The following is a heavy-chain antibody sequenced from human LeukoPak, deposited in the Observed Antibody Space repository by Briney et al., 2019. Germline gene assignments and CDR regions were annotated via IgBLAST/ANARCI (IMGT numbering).Heavy chain of an antibody. Sequence: ASVKVSCKAVGYTFTSHYMHWVRQAPGQGLEWMGIINPSGGSPSYAQKIQGRVTMTRDTSTSTVYMELSSLRSEDTAVYYCARVSVGATYFRAFDIWGQGTVVTVSS. CDR2: INPSGGSP. V-gene: IGHV1-46*01. J-gene: IGHJ3*02. CDR1: GYTFTSHY. CDR3: ARVSVGATYFRAFDI. D-gene: IGHD1-26*01.